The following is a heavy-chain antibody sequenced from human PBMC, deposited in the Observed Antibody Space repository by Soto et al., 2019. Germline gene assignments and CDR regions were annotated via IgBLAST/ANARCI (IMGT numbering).Heavy chain of an antibody. CDR2: IYWNDDK. J-gene: IGHJ4*02. D-gene: IGHD3-3*01. Sequence: QITLKESGPTQVKPTQPLTLTCTFSGFSLSTSGEGVGWIRQPPGKALEWLALIYWNDDKPYSPSLKNRLTVTKDASKNQVVLTMTNMDPVDTATYYCVHSKYTDFWSGYYSFYFDYWGQGTVVTVSS. CDR1: GFSLSTSGEG. V-gene: IGHV2-5*01. CDR3: VHSKYTDFWSGYYSFYFDY.